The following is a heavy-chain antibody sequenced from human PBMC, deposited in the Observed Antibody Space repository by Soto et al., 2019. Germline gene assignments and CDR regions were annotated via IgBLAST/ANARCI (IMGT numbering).Heavy chain of an antibody. CDR3: ATVNTVTSYFFES. D-gene: IGHD4-17*01. J-gene: IGHJ4*01. CDR2: INHSGDT. CDR1: GGSFIGYY. V-gene: IGHV4-34*01. Sequence: SETLSLTCTVHGGSFIGYYWSWIRQPPGKGLEWTGEINHSGDTNYNPSLKSRISISIDTSKNQFSLTVTSVTAADTALYYCATVNTVTSYFFESWGQGTLVTVSS.